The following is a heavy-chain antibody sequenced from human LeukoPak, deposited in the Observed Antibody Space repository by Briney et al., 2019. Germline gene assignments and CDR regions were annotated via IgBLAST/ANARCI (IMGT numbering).Heavy chain of an antibody. CDR3: AREGYCSGGSCDNWFDP. V-gene: IGHV4-30-2*01. Sequence: SQTLSLTXTXSGGSISSGGYSWSWIRQPPGKGLEWIGYIYHSGSTYYNPSLKSRVTISVDRSKNQFSLNLSSVTAADTAVYYCAREGYCSGGSCDNWFDPWGQGTLVTVSS. D-gene: IGHD2-15*01. CDR1: GGSISSGGYS. J-gene: IGHJ5*02. CDR2: IYHSGST.